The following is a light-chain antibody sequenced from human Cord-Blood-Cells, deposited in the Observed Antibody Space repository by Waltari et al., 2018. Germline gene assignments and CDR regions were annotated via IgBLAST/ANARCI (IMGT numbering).Light chain of an antibody. CDR3: SSYTSSSISYV. CDR1: SSDVGGYNY. J-gene: IGLJ1*01. V-gene: IGLV2-14*01. CDR2: DVS. Sequence: QSALTQPASVSGSRGQSITISCTGTSSDVGGYNYVSWYQQHPGKAPKLMIYDVSNRPSGVSNRFSGSKSGNTASLTISGLQAEDEADYYCSSYTSSSISYVFGTGTKVTVL.